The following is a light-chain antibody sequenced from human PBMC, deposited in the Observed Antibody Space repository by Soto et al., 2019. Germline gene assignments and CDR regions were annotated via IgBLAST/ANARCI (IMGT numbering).Light chain of an antibody. J-gene: IGKJ2*01. CDR3: QQYINWPPTFT. CDR1: QSVSSN. Sequence: EIVMTQSPATLSVSPGERVTLSCRASQSVSSNLAWYQQKPGQAPRLLIYGASTRATGIPARFSRSGSGTEFTLAISSLQSEDFAVYYCQQYINWPPTFTFGQGTKLEIK. V-gene: IGKV3-15*01. CDR2: GAS.